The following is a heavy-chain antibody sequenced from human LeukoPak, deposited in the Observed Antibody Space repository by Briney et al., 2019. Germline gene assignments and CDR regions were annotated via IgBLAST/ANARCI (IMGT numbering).Heavy chain of an antibody. Sequence: PGGSLRLSCVASGFTFSSYAMSWVRQAPGKGLEWVSSISDSSTDVYYADSVKGRFTISRDNAKNSLYLQMNSLRAEDTAVYYCTKDRFDYDSSGYPYDVWGQGTMVTVSS. D-gene: IGHD3-22*01. J-gene: IGHJ3*01. CDR3: TKDRFDYDSSGYPYDV. CDR2: ISDSSTDV. V-gene: IGHV3-21*01. CDR1: GFTFSSYA.